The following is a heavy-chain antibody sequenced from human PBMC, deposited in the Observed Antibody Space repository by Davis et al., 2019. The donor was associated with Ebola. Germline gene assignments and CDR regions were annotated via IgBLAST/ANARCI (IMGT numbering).Heavy chain of an antibody. D-gene: IGHD2/OR15-2a*01. CDR2: IYSNGIT. CDR3: AFPRGKIAYYYYYMDV. J-gene: IGHJ6*03. V-gene: IGHV3-53*01. CDR1: GFSVSNNY. Sequence: PGGSLRLSCAVSGFSVSNNYMSWVRQSPGKGLEWVSVIYSNGITYYADSVRGRFTISRDNSRNTLYLQMNGLRAEDTALYYCAFPRGKIAYYYYYMDVWGKGTSVTVSS.